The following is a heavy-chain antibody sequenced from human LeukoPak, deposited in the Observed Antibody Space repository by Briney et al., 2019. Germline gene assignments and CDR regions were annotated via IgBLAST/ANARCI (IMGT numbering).Heavy chain of an antibody. V-gene: IGHV4-31*03. J-gene: IGHJ5*02. CDR1: GGSISSGGYY. D-gene: IGHD3-10*01. CDR2: IYYSGST. CDR3: ARDTEYPNYYGSGSYGFDP. Sequence: SETLSLTCTVSGGSISSGGYYWSWIRQHPGKGLEWIGYIYYSGSTYYNPSLKSRVTISVDTSKNQFSLKLSSVTAADTAVYYCARDTEYPNYYGSGSYGFDPWGQGTLVTVSS.